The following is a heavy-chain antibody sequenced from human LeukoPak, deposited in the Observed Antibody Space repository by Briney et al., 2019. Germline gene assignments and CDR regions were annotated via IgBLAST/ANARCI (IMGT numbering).Heavy chain of an antibody. CDR2: IYDSGST. V-gene: IGHV4-39*01. J-gene: IGHJ4*02. Sequence: SETLSLTYTVSGGSISSNNYYWGWIRQPPGRELEWIGSIYDSGSTKYNPSLKSRLTISVDTSKNQFSLKLNSVTAADTAVYYCARSDASFDSSGYHRPFDFWGQGTLVTVSS. CDR3: ARSDASFDSSGYHRPFDF. D-gene: IGHD3-22*01. CDR1: GGSISSNNYY.